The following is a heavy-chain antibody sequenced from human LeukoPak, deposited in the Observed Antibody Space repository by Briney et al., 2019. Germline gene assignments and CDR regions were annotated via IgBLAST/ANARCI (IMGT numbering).Heavy chain of an antibody. CDR1: GGTFSSYA. Sequence: ASVKVSCKASGGTFSSYAISWVRQAPGQGLEWMGRIIPILGIANYAQKFQGRVTITADKSTSTAYMELSSLRSEDTAVYYCARNYYSSGSYYTYNAFDIWGQGTMVTVSS. CDR3: ARNYYSSGSYYTYNAFDI. J-gene: IGHJ3*02. V-gene: IGHV1-69*04. D-gene: IGHD3-10*01. CDR2: IIPILGIA.